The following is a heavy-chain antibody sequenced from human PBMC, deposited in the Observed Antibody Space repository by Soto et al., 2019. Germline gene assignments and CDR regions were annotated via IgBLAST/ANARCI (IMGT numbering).Heavy chain of an antibody. Sequence: GGSLRLSCAASGFTFSSYWMSWVRQAPGKGLEWVANIKQDGSEKYYVDSVKGRFTISRDNAKNSLYLQMNSLRAEDTAVYYCGRDPNGDYVGAFDFWGHGTMVTVSS. CDR1: GFTFSSYW. CDR3: GRDPNGDYVGAFDF. V-gene: IGHV3-7*05. J-gene: IGHJ3*01. CDR2: IKQDGSEK. D-gene: IGHD4-17*01.